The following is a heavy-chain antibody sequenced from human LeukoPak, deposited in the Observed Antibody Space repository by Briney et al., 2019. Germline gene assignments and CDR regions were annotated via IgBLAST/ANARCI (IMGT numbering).Heavy chain of an antibody. Sequence: ASVKVSCKASGYTFTSYGISWVRQAHGQGLEWMGWISAYNGNTNYAQKLQGRVTMTTDTSTSTAYMELRSLRSDDTAVYYCAREEVSYYYGSGKYWGQGTLVTVSS. CDR1: GYTFTSYG. D-gene: IGHD3-10*01. CDR3: AREEVSYYYGSGKY. J-gene: IGHJ4*02. V-gene: IGHV1-18*01. CDR2: ISAYNGNT.